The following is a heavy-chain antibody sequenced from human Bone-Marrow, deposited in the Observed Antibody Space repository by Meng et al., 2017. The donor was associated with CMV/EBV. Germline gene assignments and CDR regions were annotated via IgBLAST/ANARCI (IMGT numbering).Heavy chain of an antibody. CDR3: ASLPPYGDSDY. J-gene: IGHJ4*02. D-gene: IGHD4-17*01. V-gene: IGHV1-69*05. CDR1: GGTFSSYA. CDR2: IIPIFGTA. Sequence: SVKVSCKASGGTFSSYAISWVRQAPGQGLEWMGGIIPIFGTANYAQKFQGRVTITTDESMSTAYMELSSLRSEDTAVYYCASLPPYGDSDYWGQGTLVTVSS.